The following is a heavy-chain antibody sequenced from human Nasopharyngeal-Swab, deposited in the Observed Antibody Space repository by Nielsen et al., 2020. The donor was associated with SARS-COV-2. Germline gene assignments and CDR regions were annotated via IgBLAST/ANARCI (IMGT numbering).Heavy chain of an antibody. D-gene: IGHD6-19*01. Sequence: SVQAPCKASGGTFSSYAISWVRQAPGQGLEWMGGIIPIFGTANYAQKFQGRVTITADESTSTAYMELSSLRSEDTAVYYCARDHGGWSGKNYYYYGMDVWGQGTTVTVSS. V-gene: IGHV1-69*13. CDR2: IIPIFGTA. CDR1: GGTFSSYA. J-gene: IGHJ6*02. CDR3: ARDHGGWSGKNYYYYGMDV.